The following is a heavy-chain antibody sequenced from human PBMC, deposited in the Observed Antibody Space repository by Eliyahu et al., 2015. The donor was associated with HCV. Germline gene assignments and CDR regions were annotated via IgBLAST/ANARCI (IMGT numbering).Heavy chain of an antibody. V-gene: IGHV3-21*01. CDR2: XSSSSSYI. CDR1: GFTFSXYX. Sequence: EVQLVESGGGLVKPGGSLRLSCAAXGFTFSXYXXNWXRQAPGKGLEWVSSXSSSSSYIYYADSVKGRFTISRDNAKNSLYLQMNSLRAEDTAVYYCARDGYYDILTGTDYYYGMDVWGQGTTVTVSS. J-gene: IGHJ6*02. CDR3: ARDGYYDILTGTDYYYGMDV. D-gene: IGHD3-9*01.